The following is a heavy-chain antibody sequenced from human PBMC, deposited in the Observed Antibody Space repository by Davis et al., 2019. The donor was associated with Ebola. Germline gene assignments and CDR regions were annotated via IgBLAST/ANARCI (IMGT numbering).Heavy chain of an antibody. Sequence: SGPTLVKPTQTLTLTCSFSGISLSAGGVGVGWVRQSPGKALEWLALIYWNDDQRYNPSLKSRLTITKDTSKNQVVLTMTNMDPVDTGTYYCAHKEFGYCTGTTCLSYFDYWGQGTLVTVSS. D-gene: IGHD2-8*02. CDR3: AHKEFGYCTGTTCLSYFDY. J-gene: IGHJ4*02. CDR2: IYWNDDQ. CDR1: GISLSAGGVG. V-gene: IGHV2-5*01.